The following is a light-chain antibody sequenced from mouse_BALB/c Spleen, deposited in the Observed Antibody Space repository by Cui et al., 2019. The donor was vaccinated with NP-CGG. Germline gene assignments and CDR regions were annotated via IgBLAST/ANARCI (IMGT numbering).Light chain of an antibody. V-gene: IGLV1*01. CDR1: TGAVTTSNY. J-gene: IGLJ1*01. Sequence: QAVVTQESALTTSPGETVTTTCCSSTGAVTTSNYANWVQEKPDHLFTGLIGGTNNRAPVVPARFSGSLIGDKAALTITGAQTEDEAIYFCALWYSNHWVFGGGTKLTVL. CDR2: GTN. CDR3: ALWYSNHWV.